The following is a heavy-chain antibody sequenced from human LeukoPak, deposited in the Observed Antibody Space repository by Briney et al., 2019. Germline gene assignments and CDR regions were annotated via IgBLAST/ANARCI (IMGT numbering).Heavy chain of an antibody. CDR1: GGSFSGYY. V-gene: IGHV4-34*01. CDR3: ARGLVTMVRGVISSVSRFDY. Sequence: SETLSLTCAVYGGSFSGYYWSWIRQPPGKGLEWIGEINHSGSTNYNPSLKSRVTISVDTSKNQFSLKLSSVTAADTAVYYCARGLVTMVRGVISSVSRFDYWGQGTLVTVSS. CDR2: INHSGST. D-gene: IGHD3-10*01. J-gene: IGHJ4*02.